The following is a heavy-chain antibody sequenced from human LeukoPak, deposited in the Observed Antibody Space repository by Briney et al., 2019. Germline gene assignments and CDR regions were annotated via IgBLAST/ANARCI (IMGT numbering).Heavy chain of an antibody. J-gene: IGHJ3*02. CDR2: ISSSGFTI. V-gene: IGHV3-11*04. CDR3: ARGHYYDSSGYYYAI. D-gene: IGHD3-22*01. Sequence: GGTLRLSCAVSGFTFSDYYMSWIRHAPGKGLEWVLYISSSGFTIYYADSVKGRFTISRDNAKNSLYLQMNSLRAEDTAVYYCARGHYYDSSGYYYAIWGQGTMVTVSS. CDR1: GFTFSDYY.